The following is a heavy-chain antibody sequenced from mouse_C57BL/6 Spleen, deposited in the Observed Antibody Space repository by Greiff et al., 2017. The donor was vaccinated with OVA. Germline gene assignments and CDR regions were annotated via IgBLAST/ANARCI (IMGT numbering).Heavy chain of an antibody. V-gene: IGHV1-54*01. D-gene: IGHD2-3*01. J-gene: IGHJ4*01. CDR1: GYAFTNYL. CDR3: ARADGYYDAMDY. Sequence: VQLQQSGAELVRPGTSVKVSCKASGYAFTNYLIEWVKQRPGQGLEWIGVINPGSGGTNYNEKFKGKATLTADKSSSPAYMQLSSLTSEDSAVYFCARADGYYDAMDYWGQGTSVTVSS. CDR2: INPGSGGT.